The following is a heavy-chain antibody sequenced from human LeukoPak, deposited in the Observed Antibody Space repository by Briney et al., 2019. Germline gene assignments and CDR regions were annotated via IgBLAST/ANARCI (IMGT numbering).Heavy chain of an antibody. CDR2: ISGSGGST. CDR3: ARDFGVIRRS. D-gene: IGHD3-3*01. CDR1: GFTFSSYA. V-gene: IGHV3-23*01. J-gene: IGHJ5*02. Sequence: GGSLRLSCAASGFTFSSYAMSWVRQAPGKGLEWVSAISGSGGSTYYADSVKGRFTISRDDSKNTLFLQMSSLRPEDTAVYYCARDFGVIRRSWGQGTLVSVSS.